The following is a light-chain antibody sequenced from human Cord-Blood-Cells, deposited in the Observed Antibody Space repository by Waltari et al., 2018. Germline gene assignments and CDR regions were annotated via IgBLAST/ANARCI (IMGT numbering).Light chain of an antibody. CDR1: QSVSSN. CDR3: QQYNNWLRT. CDR2: GAS. J-gene: IGKJ1*01. Sequence: ELVMTPSPATLSVSPGERATLSCRASQSVSSNLAWYQQKPGQAPRLLIYGASTRATGTPARFSGSGSGTEFTLTISSLQSEDFAVYYCQQYNNWLRTFGQGTKVEIK. V-gene: IGKV3-15*01.